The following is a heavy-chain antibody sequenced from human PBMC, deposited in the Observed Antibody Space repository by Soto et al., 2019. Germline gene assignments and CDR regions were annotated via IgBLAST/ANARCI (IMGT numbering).Heavy chain of an antibody. CDR3: ARGVAARPFDT. Sequence: XSVNVSCQASVYTFNGYYIHWVRQAPGQGLEWMGWINPNSGGTNYAQKFRGWVTMTWDTTISTAYMELTRLRSNDTAVYYCARGVAARPFDTWGQGALVTVSS. J-gene: IGHJ5*02. D-gene: IGHD6-6*01. CDR2: INPNSGGT. V-gene: IGHV1-2*04. CDR1: VYTFNGYY.